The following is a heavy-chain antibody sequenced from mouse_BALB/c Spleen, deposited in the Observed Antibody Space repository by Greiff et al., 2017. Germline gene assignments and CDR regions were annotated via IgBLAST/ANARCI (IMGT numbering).Heavy chain of an antibody. Sequence: EVHLVESGGGLVQPGGSLKLSCAASGFTFSSYGMSWVRQTPDKRLELVATINSNGGSTYYPDSVKGRFTISRDNAKNTLYLQMSSLKSEDTAMYYCARESRGAYWGQGTLVTVSA. J-gene: IGHJ3*01. CDR2: INSNGGST. V-gene: IGHV5-6-3*01. D-gene: IGHD3-1*01. CDR1: GFTFSSYG. CDR3: ARESRGAY.